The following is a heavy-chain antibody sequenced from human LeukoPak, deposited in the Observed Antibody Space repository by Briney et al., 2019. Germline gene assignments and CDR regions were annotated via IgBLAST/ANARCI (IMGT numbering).Heavy chain of an antibody. CDR1: GFTFSSYE. CDR3: ARISGWYCDY. J-gene: IGHJ4*02. V-gene: IGHV3-48*03. CDR2: ISTRVGTT. D-gene: IGHD6-19*01. Sequence: VGSLRLSCAASGFTFSSYEMNWVRQAPGEGLEWISYISTRVGTTKYADSVKGGFTISREHANNSPYLQINRLRAEDTAFYYLARISGWYCDYWGQGTLVSV.